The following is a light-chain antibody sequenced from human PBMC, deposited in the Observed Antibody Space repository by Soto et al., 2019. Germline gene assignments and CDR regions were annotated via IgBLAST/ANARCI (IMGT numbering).Light chain of an antibody. Sequence: QSVVTQPACVSGSPGQSVTISCTGTSSDVGAYNYDSWYQQYPGEAPKVIIYDVSHRPAGVSNRFSGSKSGNTASLTISGLQTQDEADYYCSSYTSATTYVFGTGTKVTVL. J-gene: IGLJ1*01. CDR2: DVS. CDR1: SSDVGAYNY. CDR3: SSYTSATTYV. V-gene: IGLV2-14*01.